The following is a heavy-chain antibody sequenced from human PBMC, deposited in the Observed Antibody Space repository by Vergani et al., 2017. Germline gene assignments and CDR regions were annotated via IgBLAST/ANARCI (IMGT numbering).Heavy chain of an antibody. D-gene: IGHD3-10*01. CDR1: GCSISSGGYY. CDR3: ARAPMVRGVIRFDP. J-gene: IGHJ5*02. Sequence: QVQLQESGPGLVKPSQTLSLTCTVSGCSISSGGYYWSWIRQHPGKGLEWIGYIYYSGSTYYNPSLKSRVTISVDTSKNQFSLKLSSVTAADTAVYYCARAPMVRGVIRFDPWGQGTLVTVSS. CDR2: IYYSGST. V-gene: IGHV4-31*03.